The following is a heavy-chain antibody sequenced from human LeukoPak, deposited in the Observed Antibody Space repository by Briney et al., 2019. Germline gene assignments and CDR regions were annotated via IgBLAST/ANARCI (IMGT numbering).Heavy chain of an antibody. J-gene: IGHJ6*02. V-gene: IGHV4-34*01. D-gene: IGHD3-10*01. Sequence: SETLSLTCAVYGGSFSGYYWSWIRQPPGKGLEWIGEINHSGSTNYNPSLKSQVTISVDTSKNQFSLKLSSVTAADTAVYYCARKRQLGNYYYYGMDVWGQGTTVTVSS. CDR3: ARKRQLGNYYYYGMDV. CDR2: INHSGST. CDR1: GGSFSGYY.